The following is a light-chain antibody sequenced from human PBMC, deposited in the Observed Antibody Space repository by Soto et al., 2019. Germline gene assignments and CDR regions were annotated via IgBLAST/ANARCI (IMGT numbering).Light chain of an antibody. CDR1: QSVSSY. V-gene: IGKV3-11*01. J-gene: IGKJ4*01. CDR3: QQRSNWPPVIT. CDR2: DAS. Sequence: EIVLTQSPATLSLSPGERATLSCRASQSVSSYLAWYQQKPGQAPRLLIYDASNRATGIPARFRGSGSGTDFTLTISSLEPEDFAVYYCQQRSNWPPVITFGGGTKVDIK.